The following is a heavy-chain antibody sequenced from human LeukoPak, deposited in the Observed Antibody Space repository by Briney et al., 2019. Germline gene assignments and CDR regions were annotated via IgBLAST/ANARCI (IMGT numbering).Heavy chain of an antibody. CDR1: GGTFSSYT. CDR2: IIPILGIA. Sequence: ASVKVSCKASGGTFSSYTISWVRQAPGQGLEWMGRIIPILGIANYAQKFQGRVTITADKSTSTAYMELSSLRSEDTAVYYCATYVFWWSRGLDPWGQGTLVTVSS. CDR3: ATYVFWWSRGLDP. J-gene: IGHJ5*02. D-gene: IGHD3-3*01. V-gene: IGHV1-69*02.